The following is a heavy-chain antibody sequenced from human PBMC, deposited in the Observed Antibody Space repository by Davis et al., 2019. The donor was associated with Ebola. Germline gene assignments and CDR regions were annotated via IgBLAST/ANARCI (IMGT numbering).Heavy chain of an antibody. J-gene: IGHJ6*02. CDR3: ARDRGRSGPNGHYYYGMDV. CDR2: IYHSGST. CDR1: GGSISSGGYS. D-gene: IGHD3-3*01. Sequence: MPSETLSLTCAVSGGSISSGGYSWSWTRQPPGMGLEWIGYIYHSGSTYYNPSLKSRVTISVDRSKNQFSLKLSSVTAADTAVYYCARDRGRSGPNGHYYYGMDVWGQGTTVTVSS. V-gene: IGHV4-30-2*01.